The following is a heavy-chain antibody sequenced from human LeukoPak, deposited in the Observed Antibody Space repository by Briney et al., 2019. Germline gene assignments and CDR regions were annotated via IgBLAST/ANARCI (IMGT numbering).Heavy chain of an antibody. CDR2: IYYSGST. CDR3: WGYQLLSAARNYYYMDV. CDR1: GGSISSYY. D-gene: IGHD2-2*01. Sequence: SETLSLTCTVSGGSISSYYWSWIRQPPGKGLEWIGYIYYSGSTNYNPSLKSRVTISVDTSKNQFSLKLSSVTAADTAGYYCWGYQLLSAARNYYYMDVWGKGTTVTVSS. J-gene: IGHJ6*03. V-gene: IGHV4-59*08.